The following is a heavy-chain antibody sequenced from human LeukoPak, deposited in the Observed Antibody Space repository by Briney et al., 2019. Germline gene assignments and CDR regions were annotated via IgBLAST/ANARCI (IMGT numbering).Heavy chain of an antibody. J-gene: IGHJ6*03. Sequence: PGGSLRLSCAATGFTFSSYGMHWVRQAPGKGLEWVSSISSSSSYIYYADSVKGRFTISRDNAKNSLYLQMNSLRAEDTAVYYCARDPSGPGMTPHYYMDVWGKGTTVTVSS. CDR2: ISSSSSYI. D-gene: IGHD1-26*01. CDR1: GFTFSSYG. V-gene: IGHV3-21*01. CDR3: ARDPSGPGMTPHYYMDV.